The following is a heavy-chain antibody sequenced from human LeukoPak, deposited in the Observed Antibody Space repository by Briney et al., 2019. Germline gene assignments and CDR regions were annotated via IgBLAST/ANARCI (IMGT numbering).Heavy chain of an antibody. J-gene: IGHJ3*02. Sequence: SVKVSCKASGGTFSSYAISWVRQAPGHGLEWMGGIIPIFGTANYAQKFQGRVTITADKSTSTAYMELSSLRSEDTAVYYCARVGSYYSEYDAFDIWGQGTMVTVSS. CDR1: GGTFSSYA. D-gene: IGHD3-10*01. CDR3: ARVGSYYSEYDAFDI. CDR2: IIPIFGTA. V-gene: IGHV1-69*06.